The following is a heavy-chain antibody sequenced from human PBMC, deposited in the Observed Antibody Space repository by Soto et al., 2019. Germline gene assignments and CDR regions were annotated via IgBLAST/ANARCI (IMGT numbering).Heavy chain of an antibody. J-gene: IGHJ6*02. Sequence: VESLKISCKPSGYKFTSYWIGWVRQMPGKGLEWMGIIYPDDSDTTYSPSFEGQVTISADKSISTAYLQWSSLKASDTATYYCARPGFSSSWYRMDVWGQGTTVTVSS. D-gene: IGHD6-13*01. CDR1: GYKFTSYW. CDR2: IYPDDSDT. V-gene: IGHV5-51*01. CDR3: ARPGFSSSWYRMDV.